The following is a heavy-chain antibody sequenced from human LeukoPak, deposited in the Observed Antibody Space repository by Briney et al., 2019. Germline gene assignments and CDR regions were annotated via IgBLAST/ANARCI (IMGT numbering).Heavy chain of an antibody. CDR3: AREHSSSSPDAFDI. D-gene: IGHD6-6*01. J-gene: IGHJ3*02. V-gene: IGHV4-4*07. CDR2: IYTSGST. Sequence: PSETLSLTCTVSGGSISSYYWSWIRQPAGKGLEWIGRIYTSGSTNYNPSLKSRVTMSVDTSKNQFSLKLSSVTAADTAVYYCAREHSSSSPDAFDIWGQGTMVTVSS. CDR1: GGSISSYY.